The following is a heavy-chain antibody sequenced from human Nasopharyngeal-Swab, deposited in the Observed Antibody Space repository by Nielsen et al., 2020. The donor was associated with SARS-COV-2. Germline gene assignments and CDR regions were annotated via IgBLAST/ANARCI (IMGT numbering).Heavy chain of an antibody. J-gene: IGHJ4*02. CDR1: GYPFNTYY. D-gene: IGHD1-14*01. Sequence: ASVRVSCKASGYPFNTYYMHWVRQAPGQGPEWMGLIIPSGGSTTYAQRLQGRVTMTRDTSTTTFYMVLSSLRFEDTAMYYCARSRGAGVLDYWGQGSLVTVSS. CDR2: IIPSGGST. V-gene: IGHV1-46*02. CDR3: ARSRGAGVLDY.